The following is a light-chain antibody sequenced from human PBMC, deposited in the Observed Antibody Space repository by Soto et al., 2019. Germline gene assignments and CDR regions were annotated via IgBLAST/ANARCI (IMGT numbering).Light chain of an antibody. V-gene: IGKV1-33*01. Sequence: DIQMTQSPSSLSASVGARVSITCQASQDIRTSLSWFQHKPGRAPKLLIYGASYLETGVPSRFRGSGSGTDFTFTITSLQPEDIATYYCQHYNNLPPVTFGPGTIVDIK. CDR2: GAS. J-gene: IGKJ3*01. CDR3: QHYNNLPPVT. CDR1: QDIRTS.